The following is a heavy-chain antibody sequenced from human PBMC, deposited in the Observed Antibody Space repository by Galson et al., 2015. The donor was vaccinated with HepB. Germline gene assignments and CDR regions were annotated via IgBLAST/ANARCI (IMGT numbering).Heavy chain of an antibody. D-gene: IGHD6-6*01. CDR1: GGSINSSNSY. CDR3: ARQDTVLLVGVAPIPSFFDH. V-gene: IGHV4-39*01. J-gene: IGHJ4*02. Sequence: SETLSLTCTVSGGSINSSNSYWGWIRQPPGKGLEWIGSIYYSGTTYFSPSLKSRVTISFDTSKNQFSLRLSSVTAADTAVYYCARQDTVLLVGVAPIPSFFDHWGQGTLVTVSS. CDR2: IYYSGTT.